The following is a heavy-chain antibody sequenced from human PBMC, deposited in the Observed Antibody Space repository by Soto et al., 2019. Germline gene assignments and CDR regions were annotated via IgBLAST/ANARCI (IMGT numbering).Heavy chain of an antibody. V-gene: IGHV6-1*01. CDR3: SIGELDY. D-gene: IGHD1-1*01. CDR2: TYYRSKWYN. J-gene: IGHJ4*02. CDR1: WDSVSSNSAA. Sequence: PSQTLSLTCAISWDSVSSNSAAWNWIRQSPSRGREWLGRTYYRSKWYNDYAVSVKSRITINPDTAKNQFSLHLNSVTPEHTAVYYRSIGELDYWGQGTLVAVSS.